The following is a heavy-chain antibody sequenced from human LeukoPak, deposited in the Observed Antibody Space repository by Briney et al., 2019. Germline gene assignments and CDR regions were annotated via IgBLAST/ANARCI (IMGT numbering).Heavy chain of an antibody. J-gene: IGHJ4*02. CDR3: ARRWPHSSGYYLFDY. D-gene: IGHD3-22*01. CDR2: IIPIFGST. V-gene: IGHV1-69*05. Sequence: SVKVSCKASGSTLSSHGFSWVRQAPGQGLEWMGGIIPIFGSTNYAQKFQGRVTITTDESTSTGYMELSSLRSEDTAVYYCARRWPHSSGYYLFDYWGQGTLVTVSS. CDR1: GSTLSSHG.